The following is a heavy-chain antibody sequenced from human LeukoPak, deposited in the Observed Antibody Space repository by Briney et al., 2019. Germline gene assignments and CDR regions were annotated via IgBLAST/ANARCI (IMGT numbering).Heavy chain of an antibody. CDR3: ARGSPYGDYGHNWFDP. CDR2: IYPGDSDT. V-gene: IGHV5-51*01. J-gene: IGHJ5*02. Sequence: GESLKISCKGSGYSFTSYWIGWVRQMPGKGLEWMGIIYPGDSDTRYSPSFQGQVTISADKSISTAYLQWSSLKASDTAMYYRARGSPYGDYGHNWFDPWGQGTLVTVSS. CDR1: GYSFTSYW. D-gene: IGHD4-17*01.